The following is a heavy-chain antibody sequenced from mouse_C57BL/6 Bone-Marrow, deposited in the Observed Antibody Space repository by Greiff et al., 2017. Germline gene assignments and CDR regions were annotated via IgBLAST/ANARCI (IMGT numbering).Heavy chain of an antibody. CDR3: ARMGDYGYWYFDV. Sequence: VKLQQSGAELVRPGTSVKMSCKASGYTFTNYWIGWAKQRPGHGLEWIGDIYPGGGYTNYNEKFKGKATLTADKSSSTAYMQFSSLTSEDSAIYYCARMGDYGYWYFDVWGTGTTVTVSS. D-gene: IGHD2-4*01. J-gene: IGHJ1*03. V-gene: IGHV1-63*01. CDR2: IYPGGGYT. CDR1: GYTFTNYW.